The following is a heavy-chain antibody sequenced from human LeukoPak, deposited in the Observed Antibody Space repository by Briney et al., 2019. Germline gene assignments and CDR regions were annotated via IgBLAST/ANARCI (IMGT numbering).Heavy chain of an antibody. J-gene: IGHJ4*02. D-gene: IGHD1-26*01. Sequence: PSETLSLTCTVSGYSISSGYYWGWIRQPPGKGLEWIGSIYHSGSTYYNPSLKSRVTISVDTSKNQFSLKLSSVTAADTAVYYCARLVGANIRTFDYWGQGTLVTVSS. CDR1: GYSISSGYY. CDR3: ARLVGANIRTFDY. V-gene: IGHV4-38-2*02. CDR2: IYHSGST.